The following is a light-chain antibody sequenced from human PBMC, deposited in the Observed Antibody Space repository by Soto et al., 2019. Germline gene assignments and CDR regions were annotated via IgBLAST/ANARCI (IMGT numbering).Light chain of an antibody. CDR1: SSNIGAGYD. Sequence: QLVLTQPPSVSGAPGQRVTISCTGSSSNIGAGYDVHWYQQLPGTAPKLLIYGNSNRPSGVPDRFSGSKSGTSASLAITGLLAEDEADYYCQSYDSSLSGSVLGGGTKLTVL. CDR3: QSYDSSLSGSV. V-gene: IGLV1-40*01. CDR2: GNS. J-gene: IGLJ2*01.